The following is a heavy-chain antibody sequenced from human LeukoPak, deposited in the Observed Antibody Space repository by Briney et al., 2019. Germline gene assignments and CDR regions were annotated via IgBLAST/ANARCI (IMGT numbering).Heavy chain of an antibody. CDR2: IYSGGST. J-gene: IGHJ4*02. CDR3: ARPSSGSYYNAFDY. D-gene: IGHD3-10*01. CDR1: GFTVSSNY. Sequence: PGGSLRLSCAASGFTVSSNYMSWVRQAPGKGLEWVSVIYSGGSTYYADSVKGRFTISRDNSKNTLYLQMNSLRAEDTAVYYCARPSSGSYYNAFDYWGQGTLVTVSS. V-gene: IGHV3-53*01.